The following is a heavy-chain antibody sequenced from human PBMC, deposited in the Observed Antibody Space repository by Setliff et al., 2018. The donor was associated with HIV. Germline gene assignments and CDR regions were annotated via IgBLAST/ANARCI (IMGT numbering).Heavy chain of an antibody. Sequence: GGSLRLSCEASGFTFSTYSMNWVRQAPGKGLEWVSSISSSSRSKYYADSVKGRFTISRDNAKNSLYLQMNSLRAEDTAVYYCARTGIAVVGGTGSLDSWGQGTLVTVSS. CDR1: GFTFSTYS. V-gene: IGHV3-21*06. CDR2: ISSSSRSK. D-gene: IGHD6-19*01. J-gene: IGHJ4*02. CDR3: ARTGIAVVGGTGSLDS.